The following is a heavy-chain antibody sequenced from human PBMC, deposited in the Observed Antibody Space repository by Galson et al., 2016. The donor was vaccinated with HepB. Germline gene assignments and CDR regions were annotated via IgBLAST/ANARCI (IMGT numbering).Heavy chain of an antibody. CDR2: ITYAGSNK. V-gene: IGHV3-30*18. CDR1: GFTFSSYG. Sequence: SLRLSCAASGFTFSSYGMHWVRQAPGKGLEWVAFITYAGSNKYYADSVKGRFTISRDKSRNTLYLQMNSLRAEDTAVYYCAKEQYTSRWYAEYYFDDWGQGTLVTVSS. CDR3: AKEQYTSRWYAEYYFDD. J-gene: IGHJ4*02. D-gene: IGHD6-13*01.